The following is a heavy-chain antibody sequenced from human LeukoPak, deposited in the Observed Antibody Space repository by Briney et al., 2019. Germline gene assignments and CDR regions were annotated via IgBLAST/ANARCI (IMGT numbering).Heavy chain of an antibody. D-gene: IGHD3-10*01. Sequence: GGSLRLSCAASGFTFSSYTMNWVRQAPGKGLEWVSGINWNGGSTGYADSVKGRFTISRDNAKNSLYLQMNSLRAEDTALYYCARGGGSGSSLVVWYFDLWGRGTLVTVSS. CDR2: INWNGGST. V-gene: IGHV3-20*04. CDR1: GFTFSSYT. J-gene: IGHJ2*01. CDR3: ARGGGSGSSLVVWYFDL.